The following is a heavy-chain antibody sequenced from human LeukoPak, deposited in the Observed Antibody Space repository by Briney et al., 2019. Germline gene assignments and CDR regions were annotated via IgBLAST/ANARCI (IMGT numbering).Heavy chain of an antibody. Sequence: GGSLRLSCAASGFTFNSFGMHWVRQAPGKGLEWVAVIRYDGSNKYYADSVKGRFTISGDNAKNSLYLQMNSLRAEDTAVYYCARDPDCSSTSCYPHYYYGMDVWGQGTTVTVSS. CDR1: GFTFNSFG. CDR3: ARDPDCSSTSCYPHYYYGMDV. D-gene: IGHD2-2*01. CDR2: IRYDGSNK. J-gene: IGHJ6*02. V-gene: IGHV3-33*08.